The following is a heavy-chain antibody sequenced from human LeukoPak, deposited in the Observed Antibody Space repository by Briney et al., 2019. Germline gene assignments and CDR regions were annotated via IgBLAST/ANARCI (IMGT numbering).Heavy chain of an antibody. CDR2: ISAYNGNT. D-gene: IGHD1-26*01. Sequence: ASVKVSCKASGYTFTSYGISWVRQAPGQGLKWMGWISAYNGNTNYAQKLQGRVTMTTDTSTSTAYMELRSLRSDDTAVYYCARDQSYSGSYYSESDAFDFWGQGTMVTVSS. CDR3: ARDQSYSGSYYSESDAFDF. J-gene: IGHJ3*01. V-gene: IGHV1-18*01. CDR1: GYTFTSYG.